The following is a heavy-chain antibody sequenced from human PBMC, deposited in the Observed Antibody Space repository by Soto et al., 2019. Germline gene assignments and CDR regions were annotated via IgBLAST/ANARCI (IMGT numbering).Heavy chain of an antibody. CDR3: ARHLPYYYDSSGYYAAFGYGMDV. V-gene: IGHV3-53*01. CDR1: GFTASSNY. J-gene: IGHJ6*02. Sequence: HPGGSLRLSCAASGFTASSNYMSWVRQAPGKGLEWVSVICSGGSTYYADSVKGRFTISRDNSKNTLYLQMNSLRAEDTAVYYCARHLPYYYDSSGYYAAFGYGMDVWGQGTTVTVSS. CDR2: ICSGGST. D-gene: IGHD3-22*01.